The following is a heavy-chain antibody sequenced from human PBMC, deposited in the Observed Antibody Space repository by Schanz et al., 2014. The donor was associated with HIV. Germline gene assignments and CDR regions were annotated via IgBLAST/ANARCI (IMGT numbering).Heavy chain of an antibody. CDR1: GGSVSSGSYY. CDR2: IYYTGNI. D-gene: IGHD3-3*01. V-gene: IGHV4-31*03. CDR3: ARSRTGVVTDNNWFDP. Sequence: QVQLQESGPGLVKPSETLSLTCTVSGGSVSSGSYYWSWIRQPPGKGLEWIGDIYYTGNIFHNPSLRSRVDISLDTSKNQFSLKLNSVTAADTAVYYCARSRTGVVTDNNWFDPWGQGTLVTVSS. J-gene: IGHJ5*02.